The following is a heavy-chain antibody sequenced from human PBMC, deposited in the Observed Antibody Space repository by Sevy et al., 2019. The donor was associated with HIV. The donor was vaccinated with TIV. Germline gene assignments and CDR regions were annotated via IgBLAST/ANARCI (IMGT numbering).Heavy chain of an antibody. CDR2: ISYDGSNK. CDR1: GFTFSSYA. D-gene: IGHD4-4*01. V-gene: IGHV3-30*04. J-gene: IGHJ4*02. Sequence: GGSLRLSCAASGFTFSSYAMHWVRQAPGKGLEWVAVISYDGSNKYYADSVKGRFTISRDNSKNTLYLQMNSLRAEDTAVYYCAKADYSNYFDYWGQGTLVTVSS. CDR3: AKADYSNYFDY.